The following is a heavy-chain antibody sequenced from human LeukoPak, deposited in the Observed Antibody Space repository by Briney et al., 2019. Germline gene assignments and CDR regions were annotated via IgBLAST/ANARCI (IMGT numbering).Heavy chain of an antibody. V-gene: IGHV3-9*01. Sequence: PGRSPRLSCAASGFTFDDYAMHWVRQAPGKGLEWVSGISWNSGSIGYADSVKGRFTISRDNAKNSLYLQMNSLRAEDTALYYCAKGRQHSSSWYYYYMDVWGKGTTVTVSS. CDR2: ISWNSGSI. CDR1: GFTFDDYA. J-gene: IGHJ6*03. CDR3: AKGRQHSSSWYYYYMDV. D-gene: IGHD6-13*01.